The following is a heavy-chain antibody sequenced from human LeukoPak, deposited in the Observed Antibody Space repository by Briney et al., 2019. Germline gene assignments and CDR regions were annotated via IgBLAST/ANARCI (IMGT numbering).Heavy chain of an antibody. V-gene: IGHV3-43*02. Sequence: GGSLRLSCVASGFTLDDYALHWVRQAPGKGLEWISLISGDGDNTYYANSVKGRFTISRDMSKNSLYLQMSSLRAEDTALYYCAKGVRSGTYYNCFDPWGQGTLVTVSS. CDR3: AKGVRSGTYYNCFDP. CDR2: ISGDGDNT. CDR1: GFTLDDYA. J-gene: IGHJ5*02. D-gene: IGHD1-26*01.